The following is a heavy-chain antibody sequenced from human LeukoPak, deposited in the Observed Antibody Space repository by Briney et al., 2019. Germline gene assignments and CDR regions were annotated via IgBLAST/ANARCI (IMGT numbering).Heavy chain of an antibody. CDR2: INHSGST. V-gene: IGHV4-34*01. CDR3: ARVYYSSDAFDI. CDR1: GGSFSGYY. D-gene: IGHD3-10*01. Sequence: SETLSLTCAVYGGSFSGYYWSWIRQPPGKGLEWIGEINHSGSTIYNPSLKSRVTISVDTSKNQFSLKLSSVTAADTAVYYCARVYYSSDAFDIWGQGTMVTVSS. J-gene: IGHJ3*02.